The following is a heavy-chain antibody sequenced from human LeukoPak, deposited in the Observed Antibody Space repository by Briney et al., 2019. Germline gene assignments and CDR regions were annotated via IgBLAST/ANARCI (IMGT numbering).Heavy chain of an antibody. V-gene: IGHV1-18*01. CDR1: GYTFTSYG. J-gene: IGHJ3*02. CDR3: ARTRTAMVNDAFDI. CDR2: ISAYNGNT. Sequence: GASVKVSCKASGYTFTSYGISWVRQAPGQGLEWMGWISAYNGNTNYAQKLQGRVTMTTDTSTSTAYMELRSLRSDDTAVYYCARTRTAMVNDAFDIWVQGTMVTVSS. D-gene: IGHD5-18*01.